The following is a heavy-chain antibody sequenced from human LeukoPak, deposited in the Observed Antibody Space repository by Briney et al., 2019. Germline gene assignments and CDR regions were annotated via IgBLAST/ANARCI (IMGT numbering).Heavy chain of an antibody. D-gene: IGHD6-13*01. CDR1: GGSISSGGYS. Sequence: SETLSLTCAVSGGSISSGGYSWSWIRQPPGKGLEWIGYIYHSGSTYYNPSLKSRVTISVDRSKNQFSLKLSSVTAADTAVYYCARARYSSSWPYSYSYFDYWGQGTLVTVSS. V-gene: IGHV4-30-2*01. CDR2: IYHSGST. J-gene: IGHJ4*02. CDR3: ARARYSSSWPYSYSYFDY.